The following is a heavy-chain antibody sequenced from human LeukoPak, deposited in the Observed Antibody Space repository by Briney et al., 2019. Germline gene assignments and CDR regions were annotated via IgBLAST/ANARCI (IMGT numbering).Heavy chain of an antibody. D-gene: IGHD3-22*01. CDR3: AKANSPYYYDSSGYSTFDY. CDR2: MSGSGVSP. J-gene: IGHJ4*02. CDR1: GFTFSSYA. V-gene: IGHV3-23*01. Sequence: GGSLRLSCAASGFTFSSYAMNWVRQTPGKGLEWVSGMSGSGVSPYYADSVRGRFTMSRDNSKNTLYLQMNSLRAEDTAVYYCAKANSPYYYDSSGYSTFDYWGQGTLVTVSS.